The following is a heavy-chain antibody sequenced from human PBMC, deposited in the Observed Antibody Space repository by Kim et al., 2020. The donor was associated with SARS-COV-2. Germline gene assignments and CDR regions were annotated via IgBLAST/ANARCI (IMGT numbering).Heavy chain of an antibody. D-gene: IGHD5-18*01. V-gene: IGHV4-59*01. CDR3: ARDGGGYSYLDY. J-gene: IGHJ4*02. Sequence: NYNPSLKSRVTISVDTSKNQFSLKLSSVTAADTAVYYCARDGGGYSYLDYWGQGTLVTVSS.